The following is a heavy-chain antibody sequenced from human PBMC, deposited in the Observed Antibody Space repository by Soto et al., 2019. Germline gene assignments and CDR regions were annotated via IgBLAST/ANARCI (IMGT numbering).Heavy chain of an antibody. CDR2: ITPIFGTT. CDR3: ARVGAGPSGTHTAYHYAMDV. J-gene: IGHJ6*02. Sequence: RASVKVSCKSSGGTFSSYPIHWVRQAPGEGLEWMGGITPIFGTTNFAQKFQGRVTITADAATSTAHMELSSLRSEDTAVYYCARVGAGPSGTHTAYHYAMDVWGQGTTVTVSS. D-gene: IGHD3-10*01. CDR1: GGTFSSYP. V-gene: IGHV1-69*13.